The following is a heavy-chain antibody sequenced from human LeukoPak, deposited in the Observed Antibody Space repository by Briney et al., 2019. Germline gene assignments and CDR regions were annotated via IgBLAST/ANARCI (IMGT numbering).Heavy chain of an antibody. CDR2: IWYDGSNK. Sequence: PGGSLRLSCAASGFTFSSYGMHWVRQAPGKGLEWEAVIWYDGSNKYYADSVKGRFTISRDNSKNTLYLQMNSLRAEDTAVYYCARGTHLLGDSSGYCYDEDAFDIWGQGTMVTVSS. CDR3: ARGTHLLGDSSGYCYDEDAFDI. CDR1: GFTFSSYG. D-gene: IGHD3-22*01. J-gene: IGHJ3*02. V-gene: IGHV3-33*01.